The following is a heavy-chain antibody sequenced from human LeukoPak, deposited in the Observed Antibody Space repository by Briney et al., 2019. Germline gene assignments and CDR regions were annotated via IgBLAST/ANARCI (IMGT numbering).Heavy chain of an antibody. CDR1: GGSISSGGYY. V-gene: IGHV4-31*03. Sequence: PSETLSLTCTVSGGSISSGGYYWSWIRQHPGKGLEWIGYIYYSGSTYYNPSLKSRVTISVDTSKNQFSLKLSSVTAADTAVYYCARYPLPYGSGSYHDAFDIWGQGTMVTVSS. CDR2: IYYSGST. D-gene: IGHD3-10*01. J-gene: IGHJ3*02. CDR3: ARYPLPYGSGSYHDAFDI.